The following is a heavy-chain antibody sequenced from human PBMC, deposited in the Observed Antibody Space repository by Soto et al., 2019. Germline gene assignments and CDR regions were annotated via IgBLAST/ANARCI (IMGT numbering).Heavy chain of an antibody. D-gene: IGHD6-13*01. CDR3: ARVLTGYSSSWYD. CDR1: GGTFSSYT. CDR2: IIPILGIA. Sequence: QVQLVQSGAEVKKPGSSVKVSCKASGGTFSSYTISWVRQAPGQGLEWMGRIIPILGIANYAQKFQGRVTITADKSTSTAYMELSSLRSEDTDVYYCARVLTGYSSSWYDWGQGTLVTVSS. J-gene: IGHJ4*02. V-gene: IGHV1-69*02.